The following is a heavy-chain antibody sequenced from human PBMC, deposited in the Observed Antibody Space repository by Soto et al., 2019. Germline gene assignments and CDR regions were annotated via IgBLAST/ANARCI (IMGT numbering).Heavy chain of an antibody. V-gene: IGHV1-2*02. CDR1: GYDFINHY. J-gene: IGHJ4*01. D-gene: IGHD2-8*02. CDR3: AREFRSTFYYGTDNRYYFDY. CDR2: INPNGGAT. Sequence: GASVKVSCKASGYDFINHYIHWLRQAPGQGLEWMGWINPNGGATKYAQKFQGRVTMTGGSFSTTVYLDLSGLRSDDTAVYYCAREFRSTFYYGTDNRYYFDYWGQGTLVTVSS.